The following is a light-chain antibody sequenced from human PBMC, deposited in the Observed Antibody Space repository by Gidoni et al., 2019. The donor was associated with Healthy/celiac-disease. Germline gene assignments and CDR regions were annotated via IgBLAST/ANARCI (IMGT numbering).Light chain of an antibody. Sequence: DIAMTQSPLSLPVTPGEPASISCRSSQSLLHSNGYNYLDWYLQKQGQSPQLLIYLGSNRASGVPDRFSGSGSGTDFTLKISRVEAEDVGVYYCMQALQTLWTFGQGTKVEIK. V-gene: IGKV2-28*01. CDR1: QSLLHSNGYNY. J-gene: IGKJ1*01. CDR3: MQALQTLWT. CDR2: LGS.